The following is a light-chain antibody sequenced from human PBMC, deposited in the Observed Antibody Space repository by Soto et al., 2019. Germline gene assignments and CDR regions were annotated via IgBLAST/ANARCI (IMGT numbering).Light chain of an antibody. V-gene: IGKV3-20*01. J-gene: IGKJ5*01. CDR2: GAS. CDR3: QQYGSSPRIT. CDR1: QSVSSTY. Sequence: EIVLTQSPDTLSLSPGERATLSCRASQSVSSTYLAWYQQKPGQAPRLLIYGASSRATGIPDRFSGSGSGTDFTLTISGLEPEDFAVYYCQQYGSSPRITFGQGTRLEIK.